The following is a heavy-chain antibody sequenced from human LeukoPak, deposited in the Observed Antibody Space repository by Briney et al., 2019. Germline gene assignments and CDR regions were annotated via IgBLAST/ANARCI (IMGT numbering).Heavy chain of an antibody. V-gene: IGHV3-30*02. Sequence: GGSLRLSCAASGFTFSSYGMHWVRQAPGKGLEWVAFIRFDGSNKYYADSVKGRFTISRDNSRNTLYLQMNSLRPEDTAVYYCARVSAAGSGFLDLWGRGTLVLVSA. CDR3: ARVSAAGSGFLDL. CDR1: GFTFSSYG. J-gene: IGHJ2*01. D-gene: IGHD6-13*01. CDR2: IRFDGSNK.